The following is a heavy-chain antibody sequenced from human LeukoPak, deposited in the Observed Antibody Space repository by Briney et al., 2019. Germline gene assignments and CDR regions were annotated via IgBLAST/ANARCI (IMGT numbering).Heavy chain of an antibody. CDR3: ARGEYRSAYDGGRWAFDY. D-gene: IGHD5-12*01. CDR2: IYYSGST. CDR1: GISISSYY. J-gene: IGHJ4*02. Sequence: SETLSLTCTVSGISISSYYWSWIRQPPGKGLEWIGYIYYSGSTNYNPSLKSRVTISVDTSKNQFSLKLSSVTAADTAVYYCARGEYRSAYDGGRWAFDYWGQGTLVTVSS. V-gene: IGHV4-59*01.